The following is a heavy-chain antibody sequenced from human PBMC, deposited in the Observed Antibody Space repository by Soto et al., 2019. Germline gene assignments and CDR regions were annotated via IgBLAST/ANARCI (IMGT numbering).Heavy chain of an antibody. D-gene: IGHD6-13*01. V-gene: IGHV1-3*01. Sequence: ASVKVSCKASGYTFTSYAIHWVRQAPRQRLEWMGWINAGNGNTKYSQKFQGRVTITRDTSASTAYMELSSLRSEDTAVYYCASNTRIAAAGKYYYYGMDVWGQGTTVTVSS. J-gene: IGHJ6*02. CDR2: INAGNGNT. CDR3: ASNTRIAAAGKYYYYGMDV. CDR1: GYTFTSYA.